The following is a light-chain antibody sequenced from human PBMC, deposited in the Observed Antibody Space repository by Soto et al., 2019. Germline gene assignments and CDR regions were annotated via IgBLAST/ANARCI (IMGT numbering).Light chain of an antibody. CDR3: SSHAGSNNYV. CDR1: SSDVGGYNY. J-gene: IGLJ1*01. V-gene: IGLV2-8*01. Sequence: QSALTQPASVSGSPGQSITISCTGTSSDVGGYNYVSWYQQHPGKAPKLMIYEVSNRPSGVPDRFSGSKSGNTASLTVSGLQAEDEADYYCSSHAGSNNYVFGTGTKLTVL. CDR2: EVS.